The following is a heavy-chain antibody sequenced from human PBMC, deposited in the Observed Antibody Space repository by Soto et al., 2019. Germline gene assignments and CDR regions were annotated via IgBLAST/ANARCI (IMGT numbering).Heavy chain of an antibody. CDR2: INHSGST. D-gene: IGHD5-12*01. V-gene: IGHV4-34*01. J-gene: IGHJ4*02. CDR1: GGSFSGYY. CDR3: AGSSGYDYGDY. Sequence: PSETLSLTCAVYGGSFSGYYWSWIRQPPGKGLEWIGEINHSGSTNYNPSLKSRVTISVDTSKNQFSLKLSSVTAADTAVYYCAGSSGYDYGDYWGQGTLVTVS.